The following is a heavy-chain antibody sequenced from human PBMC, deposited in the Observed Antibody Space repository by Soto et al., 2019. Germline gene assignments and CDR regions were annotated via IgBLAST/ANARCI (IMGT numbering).Heavy chain of an antibody. V-gene: IGHV1-2*02. CDR1: GYPVTAYY. J-gene: IGHJ3*02. CDR2: INPATGAA. Sequence: QLHLVQSGAVVKKPGASVTVSCSASGYPVTAYYMHWVRQAPGRGLEWMGGINPATGAAKYTQTFQGRVTKTRGTSTGTVFMELSGLKSEDTAVFFRARGGGVGVAGSAAFDMWGQGTLVTVSS. D-gene: IGHD3-3*01. CDR3: ARGGGVGVAGSAAFDM.